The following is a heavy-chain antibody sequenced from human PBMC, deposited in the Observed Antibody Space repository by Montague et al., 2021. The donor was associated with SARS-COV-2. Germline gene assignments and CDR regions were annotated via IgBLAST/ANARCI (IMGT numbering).Heavy chain of an antibody. D-gene: IGHD3-3*02. J-gene: IGHJ3*01. Sequence: CAISGDSVSSTSASWNWIRQSPSRGLVWLGRTYYRSWWRSQYPGSLESRITFSGDTSKNQFSLQLNSVTPEDTAVYYCASAFYGDHWAFDVWGQGTMVTVSS. CDR2: TYYRSWWRS. CDR1: GDSVSSTSAS. CDR3: ASAFYGDHWAFDV. V-gene: IGHV6-1*01.